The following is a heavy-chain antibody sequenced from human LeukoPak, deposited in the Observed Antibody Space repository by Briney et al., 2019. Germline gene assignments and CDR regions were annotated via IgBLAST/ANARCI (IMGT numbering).Heavy chain of an antibody. D-gene: IGHD2-15*01. CDR3: ARDSLAAAFDY. CDR2: IWYDGSNK. CDR1: GFTFSSYG. V-gene: IGHV3-33*01. J-gene: IGHJ4*02. Sequence: GGSPRLSCAASGFTFSSYGMHWVRQAPGKGLEWVAVIWYDGSNKYYADSVKGRFTISRDNSKNTLYLQMNSLRAEDTAVYYCARDSLAAAFDYWGQGTLVTVSS.